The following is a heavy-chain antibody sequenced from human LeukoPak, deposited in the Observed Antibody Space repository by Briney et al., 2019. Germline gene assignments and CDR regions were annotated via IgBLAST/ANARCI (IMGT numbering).Heavy chain of an antibody. CDR1: GFTFSSYS. D-gene: IGHD1-26*01. CDR3: ARVFYGSGSYYRSY. J-gene: IGHJ4*02. CDR2: ISSSSSYI. Sequence: GGSPRLSCAASGFTFSSYSMNWVRQAPGKGLEWVSSISSSSSYIYYADSVKGRFTISRDNAKNSLYLQMNSLRAEDTAVYYCARVFYGSGSYYRSYWGQGTLVTVSS. V-gene: IGHV3-21*01.